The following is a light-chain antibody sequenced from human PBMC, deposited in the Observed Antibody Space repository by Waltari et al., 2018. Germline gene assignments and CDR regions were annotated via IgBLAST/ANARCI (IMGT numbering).Light chain of an antibody. Sequence: AIRMTQSPSSLSASTGDRVTITCRASQGISSYLAWYQQKPGKAPKLLIYAASTLQSGVPSRFSGSGSGTDFTLTIRCLQSEDFATYYCQQYYSYPPGITFGQGTRLEIK. CDR2: AAS. CDR3: QQYYSYPPGIT. J-gene: IGKJ5*01. V-gene: IGKV1-8*01. CDR1: QGISSY.